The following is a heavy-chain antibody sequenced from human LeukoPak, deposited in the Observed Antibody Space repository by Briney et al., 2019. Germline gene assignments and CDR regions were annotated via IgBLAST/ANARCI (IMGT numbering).Heavy chain of an antibody. V-gene: IGHV1-46*01. J-gene: IGHJ3*02. Sequence: GASVKVSCKASGYTFAKFYIHWVRQAPGQGLEWMGIINPSGGTTSYAQKFQGRVSMTRDTSTSTVYMELSSLRSEDTAVYYCARDNRDERTPGWGYAGFDIWGQGTMVSVSS. D-gene: IGHD3-16*01. CDR3: ARDNRDERTPGWGYAGFDI. CDR2: INPSGGTT. CDR1: GYTFAKFY.